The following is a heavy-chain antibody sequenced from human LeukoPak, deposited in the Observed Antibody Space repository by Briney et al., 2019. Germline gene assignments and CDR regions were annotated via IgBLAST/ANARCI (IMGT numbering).Heavy chain of an antibody. J-gene: IGHJ1*01. V-gene: IGHV1-69*04. D-gene: IGHD4-17*01. Sequence: SVKVSCKASGGTFSSYAISWVRQAPGQGLEWMGRIIPILGIANYAQKFQGRVTITADKSTSTAYMELSSLRSEDTAVYYCARVRGTVTTRRTDEYFQHWGQGTLVTVSS. CDR2: IIPILGIA. CDR3: ARVRGTVTTRRTDEYFQH. CDR1: GGTFSSYA.